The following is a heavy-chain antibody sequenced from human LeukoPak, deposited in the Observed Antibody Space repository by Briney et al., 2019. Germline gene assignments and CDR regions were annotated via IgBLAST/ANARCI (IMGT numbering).Heavy chain of an antibody. CDR2: VNDSGGT. CDR1: IDSFTNYY. J-gene: IGHJ5*02. D-gene: IGHD6-19*01. V-gene: IGHV4-34*01. Sequence: SETLSLTCAVYIDSFTNYYWNWIRQTPGKGLEWIGEVNDSGGTNINPSLRSRVTISVDTSKNQFSLKLSSVTAADTAVYYCARDLESGRYPWFDPWGQGTLVTVSS. CDR3: ARDLESGRYPWFDP.